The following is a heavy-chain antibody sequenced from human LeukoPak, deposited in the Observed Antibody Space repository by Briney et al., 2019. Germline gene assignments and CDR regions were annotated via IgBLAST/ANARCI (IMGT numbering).Heavy chain of an antibody. J-gene: IGHJ5*02. D-gene: IGHD6-13*01. CDR3: ARRAAVGKNWFDP. CDR2: ISYRGTT. Sequence: SETLSLTCSVSGDSMSTNNYHWGWIRQPPGKGLEWIGSISYRGTTYYNPSLKSRVTISVDTSENLFSLKVNYVTAADTAVYYCARRAAVGKNWFDPWGQGTLVTVSS. V-gene: IGHV4-39*01. CDR1: GDSMSTNNYH.